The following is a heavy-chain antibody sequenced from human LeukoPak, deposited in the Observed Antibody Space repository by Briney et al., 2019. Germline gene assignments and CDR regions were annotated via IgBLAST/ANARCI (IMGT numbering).Heavy chain of an antibody. CDR3: ARHSSTWYALDY. CDR2: ISYSGST. V-gene: IGHV4-59*01. Sequence: SETLSLTCTVSGGSISNYYWSWIQQPPGKGLEWIGYISYSGSTNYNPSLKSRVTMSVDTSKNQFSLKLSSVTAADTAVYYCARHSSTWYALDYWGQGTLVTVSS. D-gene: IGHD6-13*01. CDR1: GGSISNYY. J-gene: IGHJ4*02.